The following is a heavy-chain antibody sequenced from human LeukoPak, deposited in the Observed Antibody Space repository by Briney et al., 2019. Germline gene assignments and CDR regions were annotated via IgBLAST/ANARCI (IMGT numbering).Heavy chain of an antibody. Sequence: GESLKISCKGSGYSFTSYWIGWVRQMPGKGLEWMGIIYPGDSDTRYSPSFQGQVTFSAEKSISTAYLQWSSLKASDTAMYYCARRRPHDAFDIWGQGTMVTVSS. J-gene: IGHJ3*02. CDR1: GYSFTSYW. CDR3: ARRRPHDAFDI. V-gene: IGHV5-51*01. CDR2: IYPGDSDT.